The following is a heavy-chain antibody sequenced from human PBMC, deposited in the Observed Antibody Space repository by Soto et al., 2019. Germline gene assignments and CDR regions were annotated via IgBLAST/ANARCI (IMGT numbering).Heavy chain of an antibody. D-gene: IGHD5-12*01. J-gene: IGHJ4*02. CDR1: GFTLSNFA. Sequence: PGGSLRLSCAASGFTLSNFAMSWVRQAPGKGLEWVSVVSGSGVTTKYADSVKGRFIISRDNPKNTLSLQMHSLRAEDTGVYYCARTRGYSDYDLDYWGQGTLVTVSS. V-gene: IGHV3-23*01. CDR2: VSGSGVTT. CDR3: ARTRGYSDYDLDY.